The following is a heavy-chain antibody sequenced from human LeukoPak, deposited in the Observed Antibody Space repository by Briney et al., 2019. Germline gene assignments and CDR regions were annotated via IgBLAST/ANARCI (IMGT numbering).Heavy chain of an antibody. CDR3: ARSSGYSSIRYDY. D-gene: IGHD6-13*01. CDR2: FYYTGST. V-gene: IGHV4-59*01. CDR1: GGSISRYY. J-gene: IGHJ4*02. Sequence: PSETLSLTCTVSGGSISRYYWNWIRQPPGKGLEWIGYFYYTGSTNYNPSLKSRVTISVDTSKNQFSLNLSSVTAADTAVYYCARSSGYSSIRYDYWGQGTLVTVSS.